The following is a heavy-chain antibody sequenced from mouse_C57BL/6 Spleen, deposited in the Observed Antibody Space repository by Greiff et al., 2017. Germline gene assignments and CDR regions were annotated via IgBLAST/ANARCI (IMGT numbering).Heavy chain of an antibody. Sequence: VQLQQSGPKLVTPGASVKLSCKASGYTFTSYDINWVKQRPGQGLEWIGWIYPRDGSTKYNEKFKGKATLTVDTSSSTAYMELHSLTSEDSAVYVCARRGDYDGNWYFDVWGTGTTVTVSS. V-gene: IGHV1-85*01. J-gene: IGHJ1*03. CDR1: GYTFTSYD. CDR2: IYPRDGST. CDR3: ARRGDYDGNWYFDV. D-gene: IGHD2-4*01.